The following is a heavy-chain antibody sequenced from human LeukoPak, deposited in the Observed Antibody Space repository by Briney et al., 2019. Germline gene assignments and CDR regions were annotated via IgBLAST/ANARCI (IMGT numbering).Heavy chain of an antibody. Sequence: SETLSLTCTVSGYSISSGYYWGWIRQPPGKGLEGIGSMYHSGTTYYNPSLKSRVTISVDTSKNQFSLKLSSVTAADTAVYYCARGNYDILTGLYYYYYMDVWGKGTTVTISS. CDR1: GYSISSGYY. V-gene: IGHV4-38-2*02. D-gene: IGHD3-9*01. J-gene: IGHJ6*03. CDR2: MYHSGTT. CDR3: ARGNYDILTGLYYYYYMDV.